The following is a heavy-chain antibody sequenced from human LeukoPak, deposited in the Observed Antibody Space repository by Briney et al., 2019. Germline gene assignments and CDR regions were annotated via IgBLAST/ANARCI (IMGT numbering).Heavy chain of an antibody. CDR2: IWYDGSNK. D-gene: IGHD2-15*01. CDR3: ARELVVVAAYHD. J-gene: IGHJ4*02. CDR1: GFTFTNYW. Sequence: GGSLRLSCVASGFTFTNYWMNWVRQAPGKGLEWVALIWYDGSNKYYADSVKGRFTISRDNSKNTLYLQMNSLRAEDTAVYYCARELVVVAAYHDWGQGTLVTVSS. V-gene: IGHV3-33*08.